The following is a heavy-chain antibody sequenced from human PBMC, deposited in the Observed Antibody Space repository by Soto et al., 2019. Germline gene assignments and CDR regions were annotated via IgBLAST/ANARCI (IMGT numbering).Heavy chain of an antibody. CDR3: ARDSSMYVWGSYRAMAFDI. CDR1: GLTFSSYW. J-gene: IGHJ3*02. D-gene: IGHD3-16*02. CDR2: IKQDGSEK. Sequence: HPGGSLRLSCAASGLTFSSYWMSWVRQAPGKGLEWVANIKQDGSEKYYVDSVKGRFTISRDNAKNSLYLQMNSLRAEDTAVYYCARDSSMYVWGSYRAMAFDIWGQGTMVTVSS. V-gene: IGHV3-7*01.